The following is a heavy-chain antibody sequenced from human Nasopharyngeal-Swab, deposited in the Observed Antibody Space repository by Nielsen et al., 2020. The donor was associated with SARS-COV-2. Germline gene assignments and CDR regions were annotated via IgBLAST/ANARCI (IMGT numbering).Heavy chain of an antibody. V-gene: IGHV4-34*01. Sequence: GSLRLSCAVYGGSFSGYYWSWIRQPPGKGLERIGEINHSGSTNYNPSLKSRVTISVDTSKNQFSLKLSSVTAADTAVYYCARGLSIAVGYYYYYGMDVWGQGTTVTVSS. D-gene: IGHD6-19*01. J-gene: IGHJ6*02. CDR1: GGSFSGYY. CDR2: INHSGST. CDR3: ARGLSIAVGYYYYYGMDV.